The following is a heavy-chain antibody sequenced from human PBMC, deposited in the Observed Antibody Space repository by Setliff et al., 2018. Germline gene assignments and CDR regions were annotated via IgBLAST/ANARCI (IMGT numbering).Heavy chain of an antibody. CDR1: GFTFSSYT. CDR3: AKVLAVAGMSTHYGMDV. J-gene: IGHJ6*02. V-gene: IGHV3-48*04. D-gene: IGHD6-19*01. Sequence: GGSLRLSCAASGFTFSSYTMNWVRQAPGKGLEWVSYISSSSSTIYYADSVKGRFTISRDNVKNSLYLQMNSLRAEDTALYYCAKVLAVAGMSTHYGMDVWGQGTTVTVSS. CDR2: ISSSSSTI.